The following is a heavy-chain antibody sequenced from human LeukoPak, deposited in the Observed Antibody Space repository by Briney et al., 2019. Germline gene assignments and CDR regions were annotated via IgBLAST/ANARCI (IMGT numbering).Heavy chain of an antibody. D-gene: IGHD1-26*01. Sequence: GGSLRLSRAASGFTFSSYAMSWVRQAPGKGLEWVSAISGSGSSTYYADSVKGRFTISRDNSKNTLYLQMNSLRAEDSAVYYCAKDKGWGYSAYDCYGMDVWGQGTTVTVSS. V-gene: IGHV3-23*01. J-gene: IGHJ6*02. CDR3: AKDKGWGYSAYDCYGMDV. CDR2: ISGSGSST. CDR1: GFTFSSYA.